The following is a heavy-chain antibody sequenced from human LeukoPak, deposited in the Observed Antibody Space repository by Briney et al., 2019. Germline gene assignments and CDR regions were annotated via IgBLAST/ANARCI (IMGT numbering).Heavy chain of an antibody. V-gene: IGHV3-53*04. Sequence: GGSLRLSCAASGFTVSSNSMSWVRQAPGKGLEWVSVIYSGGSTYYADSVKGRFTISRHNSKNTLYLQMNSLRAEDTAVYYCARDEGLVAGAFDIWGQGTMVTVSS. D-gene: IGHD6-19*01. CDR1: GFTVSSNS. J-gene: IGHJ3*02. CDR2: IYSGGST. CDR3: ARDEGLVAGAFDI.